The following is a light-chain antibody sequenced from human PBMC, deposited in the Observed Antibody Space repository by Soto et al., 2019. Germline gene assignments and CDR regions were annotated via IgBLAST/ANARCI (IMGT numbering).Light chain of an antibody. CDR3: QKYNSAPWT. CDR1: QGISNY. Sequence: DIQMTQSQSSLSASVGDRVTITCRASQGISNYLAWYQQQPGKVPKLLIYVAYTLQSGVPSRFSGSGSGTDFTLTISSLKTEDVATYYCQKYNSAPWTFGQGTKVEIK. J-gene: IGKJ1*01. V-gene: IGKV1-27*01. CDR2: VAY.